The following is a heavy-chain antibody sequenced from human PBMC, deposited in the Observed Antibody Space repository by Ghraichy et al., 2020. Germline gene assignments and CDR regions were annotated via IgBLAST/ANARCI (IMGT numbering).Heavy chain of an antibody. CDR2: INPNSGGT. D-gene: IGHD2-2*01. CDR1: GYTFTGYY. V-gene: IGHV1-2*04. J-gene: IGHJ1*01. CDR3: VTKYCSSTSCYYFQH. Sequence: ASVKVSCKASGYTFTGYYMHWVRQAPGQGLEWMGWINPNSGGTNYAQKLQGWVTMTRDTSISTAYMELSRLRSDDTAVYYCVTKYCSSTSCYYFQHWGQGTLVTVSS.